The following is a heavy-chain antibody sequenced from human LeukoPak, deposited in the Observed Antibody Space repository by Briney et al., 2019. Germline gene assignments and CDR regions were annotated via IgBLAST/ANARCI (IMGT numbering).Heavy chain of an antibody. D-gene: IGHD3-10*01. J-gene: IGHJ4*02. CDR3: ARDRYGSGGDFDY. CDR1: GFTFSSYA. CDR2: ISSNGGST. Sequence: GGSPRLSCAASGFTFSSYAMHWVRQAPGKGLEYVSAISSNGGSTYYANSVKGRFTISRDNSKNTLYLQMGSLRAEDMAVYYCARDRYGSGGDFDYWGQGTLVTVSS. V-gene: IGHV3-64*01.